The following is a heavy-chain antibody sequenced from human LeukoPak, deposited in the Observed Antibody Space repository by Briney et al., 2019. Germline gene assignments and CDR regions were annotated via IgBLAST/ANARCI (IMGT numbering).Heavy chain of an antibody. Sequence: PSETLSPTCTVSGGSVTDYYWSWIRQSPGKGLEWIGYIYYTGTSYNPSLKSRVTISADTSKNQFSLKLISVTAADTAVYYYASRKLGNDYWGQGTLVTVSS. V-gene: IGHV4-59*02. CDR3: ASRKLGNDY. D-gene: IGHD7-27*01. J-gene: IGHJ4*02. CDR1: GGSVTDYY. CDR2: IYYTGT.